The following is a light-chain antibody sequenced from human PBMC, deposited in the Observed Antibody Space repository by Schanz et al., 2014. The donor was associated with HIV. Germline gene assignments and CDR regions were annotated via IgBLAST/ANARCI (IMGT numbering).Light chain of an antibody. CDR3: QQYNNWPPLT. CDR1: QSISSN. V-gene: IGKV3-15*01. CDR2: GAS. Sequence: EIVMTQSPATLSVSPGERATLSCRASQSISSNLAWYQQKPGQAPRLLIFGASTRATGIPASFSGSGSGTDFTLTISGLEPEDFAVYYCQQYNNWPPLTFGGGTKVEMK. J-gene: IGKJ4*01.